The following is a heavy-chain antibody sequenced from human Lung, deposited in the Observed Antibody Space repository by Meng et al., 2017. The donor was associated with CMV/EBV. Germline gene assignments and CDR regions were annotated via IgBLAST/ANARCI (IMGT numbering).Heavy chain of an antibody. CDR2: ISGIGGNS. CDR1: GFTFDNYA. D-gene: IGHD2-15*01. J-gene: IGHJ6*02. V-gene: IGHV3-23*01. CDR3: AKAVVPVYYYYGMDV. Sequence: GGSLRLSCTASGFTFDNYAMSWVRQAPGKGLEWVPVISGIGGNSYYAESVKGRFTVSRDNSKNTLYLHMNGLRADDTAVYYCAKAVVPVYYYYGMDVWGRGTXVTVYS.